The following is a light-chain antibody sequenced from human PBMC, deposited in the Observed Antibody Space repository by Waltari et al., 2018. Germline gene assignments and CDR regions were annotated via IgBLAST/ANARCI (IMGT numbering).Light chain of an antibody. J-gene: IGLJ2*01. CDR1: SSTIGSNF. Sequence: QSLLTQPPSASGTPGPRVTISCSGSSSTIGSNFVYWYQQLPGTAPKLLMSRNNQRPSGVPDRISGSKSGTSASLAISGLRSEDEAEYYCASWDDDLSGVVFGGGNKVTVL. CDR3: ASWDDDLSGVV. CDR2: RNN. V-gene: IGLV1-47*01.